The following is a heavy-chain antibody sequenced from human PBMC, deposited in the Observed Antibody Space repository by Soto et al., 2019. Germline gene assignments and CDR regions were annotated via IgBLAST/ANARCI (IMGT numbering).Heavy chain of an antibody. Sequence: QVQLVQSGAEVKKPGDSVRVSCKASGYTFTNYGIGWVRQAPGQGLEWMGWISANNGNTKYAQKLQGRVTMTTDASTSTAYMERRSLRSDDAAVYYCARDGYFDHWGQGTLVTVSS. J-gene: IGHJ4*02. CDR3: ARDGYFDH. CDR1: GYTFTNYG. V-gene: IGHV1-18*01. CDR2: ISANNGNT.